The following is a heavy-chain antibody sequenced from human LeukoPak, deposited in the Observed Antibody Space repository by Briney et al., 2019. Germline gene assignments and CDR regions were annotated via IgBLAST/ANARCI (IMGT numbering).Heavy chain of an antibody. CDR1: GGSTSSYY. CDR3: ARASGTDYYYYMDV. D-gene: IGHD1-1*01. Sequence: SETLSLTCSVSGGSTSSYYWSWIRQPPGKGLEWIGYIYYSGSTNYNPSLKSRVTISVDTSKNQFSPKLSSVTAADTAVYYCARASGTDYYYYMDVWGKGTTVTVSS. CDR2: IYYSGST. V-gene: IGHV4-59*01. J-gene: IGHJ6*03.